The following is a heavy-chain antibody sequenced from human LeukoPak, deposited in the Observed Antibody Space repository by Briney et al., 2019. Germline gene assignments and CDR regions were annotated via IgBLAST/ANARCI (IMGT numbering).Heavy chain of an antibody. J-gene: IGHJ5*02. V-gene: IGHV4-30-2*01. Sequence: PSQTLSLTCTVSSGSISSGGYYWSWIRQPPGKGLEWIGYIYHSGSTYYNPSLKSRVTISVDRSKNQFSLKLSSVTAADTAVYYCARVYRVHRGKGDNWFDPWGQGTLVTVSS. CDR1: SGSISSGGYY. CDR2: IYHSGST. D-gene: IGHD2-2*02. CDR3: ARVYRVHRGKGDNWFDP.